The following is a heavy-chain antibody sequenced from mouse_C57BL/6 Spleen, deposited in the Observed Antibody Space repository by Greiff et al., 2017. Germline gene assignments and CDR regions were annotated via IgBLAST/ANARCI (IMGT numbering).Heavy chain of an antibody. J-gene: IGHJ3*01. D-gene: IGHD2-4*01. Sequence: DVKLVESGGGLVKPGGSLKLSCAASGFTFSSYAMSWVRQTPEKRLEWVATISDGGSYTYYPDNVKGRFTISRDNAKNNLYLQMSHLKSEDTAMYYCAGDYDEGAWFAYWGQGTLVTVSA. CDR2: ISDGGSYT. V-gene: IGHV5-4*03. CDR1: GFTFSSYA. CDR3: AGDYDEGAWFAY.